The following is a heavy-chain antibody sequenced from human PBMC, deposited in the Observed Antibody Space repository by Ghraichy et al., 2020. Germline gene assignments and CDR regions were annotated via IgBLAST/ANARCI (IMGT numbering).Heavy chain of an antibody. CDR1: GFTFSSYA. Sequence: GSLRLSCAASGFTFSSYAMSWVRQAPGKGLEWVSAISGSGGSTYYADSVKGRFTISRDNSKNTLYLQMNSLRAEDTAVYYCAKVESLPAPYSSGWYYMDVWGKGTTVTVSS. J-gene: IGHJ6*03. V-gene: IGHV3-23*01. CDR2: ISGSGGST. D-gene: IGHD6-19*01. CDR3: AKVESLPAPYSSGWYYMDV.